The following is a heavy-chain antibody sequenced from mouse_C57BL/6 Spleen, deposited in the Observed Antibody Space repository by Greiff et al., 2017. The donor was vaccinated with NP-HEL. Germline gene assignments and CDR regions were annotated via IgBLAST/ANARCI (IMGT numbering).Heavy chain of an antibody. Sequence: VQVVESGAELVRPGASVTLSCKASGYTFTDYEMHWVKQTPVHGLEWIGAIDPETGGTAYNQKFKGKAILTADKSSSTAYMELRSLTSEDSAVYYCTGVYYFDYWGQGTTLTVSS. CDR2: IDPETGGT. J-gene: IGHJ2*01. CDR1: GYTFTDYE. CDR3: TGVYYFDY. V-gene: IGHV1-15*01.